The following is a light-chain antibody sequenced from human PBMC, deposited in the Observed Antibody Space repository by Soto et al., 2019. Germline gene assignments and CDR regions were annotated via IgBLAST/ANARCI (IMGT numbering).Light chain of an antibody. CDR1: QSVSSN. V-gene: IGKV3-15*01. Sequence: EIVMTQSPATLSVSPGERATLSCRASQSVSSNLAWYQQKPGQAPRLLIYGASTRATGIPARLSGSGSGTEFTLTISSLQSEDFAVYYCQQYNNWSTTFGQGTRLEI. CDR3: QQYNNWSTT. J-gene: IGKJ5*01. CDR2: GAS.